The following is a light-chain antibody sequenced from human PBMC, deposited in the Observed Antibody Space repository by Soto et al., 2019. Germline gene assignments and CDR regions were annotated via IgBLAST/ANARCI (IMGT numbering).Light chain of an antibody. CDR2: AAS. V-gene: IGKV1-39*01. Sequence: DIEMTQSPSSLSASVGDRVTLTCRASQSISNSLTWYQQKPGKAPDLLIYAASNLQSGVPSRFTGSGSGTDFALTISSRQPEDFTTDYCQQIYSSSQMYTFGQRTKLEIK. CDR1: QSISNS. CDR3: QQIYSSSQMYT. J-gene: IGKJ2*01.